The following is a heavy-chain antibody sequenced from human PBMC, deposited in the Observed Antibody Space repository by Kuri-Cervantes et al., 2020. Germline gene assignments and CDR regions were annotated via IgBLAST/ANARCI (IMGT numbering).Heavy chain of an antibody. CDR2: INPSGGST. J-gene: IGHJ4*02. D-gene: IGHD2-15*01. CDR1: GYTFTSYY. CDR3: AKVRSALPDDY. V-gene: IGHV1-46*01. Sequence: ASVKVSCKASGYTFTSYYMHWVRQAPGQGLEWMGIINPSGGSTSYAQKFQGRVTMTRDTSTSTVYMELSSLRAEDTAVYYCAKVRSALPDDYWGQGTLVTVSS.